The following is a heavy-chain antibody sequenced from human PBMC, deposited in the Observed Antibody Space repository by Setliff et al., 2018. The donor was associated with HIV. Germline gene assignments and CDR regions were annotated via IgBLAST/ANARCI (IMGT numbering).Heavy chain of an antibody. J-gene: IGHJ4*02. D-gene: IGHD3-22*01. Sequence: SVKVSCKASGGPFTSSSIGWARQAPGQGLEWMGRIIPILGVPRYAQKFQGRVTITADKSTSTSYMHLSSLRAEDTAVYFCARGGDYDSSGYYVTWGQGSLVTVSS. CDR2: IIPILGVP. V-gene: IGHV1-69*02. CDR3: ARGGDYDSSGYYVT. CDR1: GGPFTSSS.